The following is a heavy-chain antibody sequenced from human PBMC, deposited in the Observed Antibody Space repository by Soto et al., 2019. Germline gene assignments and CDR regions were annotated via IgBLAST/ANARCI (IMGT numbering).Heavy chain of an antibody. CDR1: GDSISSSYW. CDR2: IYHIGIT. Sequence: QVQLQESGPGLVKPSGTLTLTCAVSGDSISSSYWWSWVRQSPGRRLEWIGEIYHIGITNYNPSLKSRVSISVDKSKNQFSLKLTYVTGADTAVYYCARDRGKATFYYHGMDVWGQGTTVTVSS. CDR3: ARDRGKATFYYHGMDV. J-gene: IGHJ6*02. V-gene: IGHV4-4*02.